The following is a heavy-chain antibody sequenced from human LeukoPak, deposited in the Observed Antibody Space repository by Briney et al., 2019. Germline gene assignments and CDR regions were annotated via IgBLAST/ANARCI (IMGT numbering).Heavy chain of an antibody. Sequence: ASVKVSCKASGYTFTSYYMHWVRQAPGQGLEWMGIINPSGGSTSYAQKFQGRVTMTRDTSTSTVYMELSGLRSEDTAVYYCARTYYDFWSGYLEMNWFDPWGQGTLVTVSS. CDR2: INPSGGST. CDR3: ARTYYDFWSGYLEMNWFDP. CDR1: GYTFTSYY. V-gene: IGHV1-46*01. D-gene: IGHD3-3*01. J-gene: IGHJ5*02.